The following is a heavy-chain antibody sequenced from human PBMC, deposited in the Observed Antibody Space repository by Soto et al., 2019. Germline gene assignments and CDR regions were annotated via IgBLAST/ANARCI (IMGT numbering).Heavy chain of an antibody. CDR3: ARDSTCSTGRKPIAARHR. CDR2: ISSNGGST. CDR1: GFTFSSYA. V-gene: IGHV3-64*01. J-gene: IGHJ5*02. D-gene: IGHD6-6*01. Sequence: VGSLRLSCAASGFTFSSYAMHWVRQAPGKGLEYVSAISSNGGSTYYANSVKGRFTISRDNSKNTLYLQMGSLRAEDMAVYYCARDSTCSTGRKPIAARHRWGQGTLVTVSS.